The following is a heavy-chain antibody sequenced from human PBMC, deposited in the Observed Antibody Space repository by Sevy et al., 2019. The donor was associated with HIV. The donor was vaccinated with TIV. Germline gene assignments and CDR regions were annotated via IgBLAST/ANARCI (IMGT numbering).Heavy chain of an antibody. CDR3: STSRDLVSSTSFTHTFDY. CDR1: GYTFTNYY. J-gene: IGHJ4*02. V-gene: IGHV1-2*06. Sequence: ASVKVSCKASGYTFTNYYMHWVRQAPGQGLEWMGRINPNSGGTNYAQKFQGRVTMTRDTSISTAYMELSRLRSDDTAMYYCSTSRDLVSSTSFTHTFDYWGQGTLVTVSS. D-gene: IGHD2-2*01. CDR2: INPNSGGT.